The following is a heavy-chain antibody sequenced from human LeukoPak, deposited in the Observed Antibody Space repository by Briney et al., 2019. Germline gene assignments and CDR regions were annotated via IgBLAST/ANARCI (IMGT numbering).Heavy chain of an antibody. CDR3: TRRMGSGATYPRTFDY. V-gene: IGHV4-39*01. J-gene: IGHJ4*02. D-gene: IGHD2-8*02. Sequence: KPSETLSLTCTVTGGSISTRNHYWGWLRQPPGKGLEWIGGIGYTGTTNSNPSLKSRVTLSVDTSKNQVSLTLSSVTAADTAVYFCTRRMGSGATYPRTFDYWGQGTLVTVSS. CDR1: GGSISTRNHY. CDR2: IGYTGTT.